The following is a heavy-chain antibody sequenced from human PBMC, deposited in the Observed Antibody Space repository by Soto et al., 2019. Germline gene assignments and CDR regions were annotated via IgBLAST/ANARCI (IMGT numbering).Heavy chain of an antibody. CDR2: IRSSSSAM. CDR3: ARDRDWAFEL. J-gene: IGHJ4*02. CDR1: GFRFNTYS. V-gene: IGHV3-48*01. Sequence: EVQLVESGGDLAQPGGSLRLSCEASGFRFNTYSMNWVRQAPGKGLEWVSYIRSSSSAMFYADSVKGRFTISRDNAKNSLYLQMNILRVEDTAVYYCARDRDWAFELWGQGTLVTVSS. D-gene: IGHD3-3*02.